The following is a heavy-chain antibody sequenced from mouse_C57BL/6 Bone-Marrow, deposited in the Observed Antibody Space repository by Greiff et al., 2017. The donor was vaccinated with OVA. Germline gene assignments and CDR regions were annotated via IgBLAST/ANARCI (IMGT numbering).Heavy chain of an antibody. CDR2: ISDGGSYT. D-gene: IGHD1-1*01. CDR1: GFTFSSYA. Sequence: EVQGVESGGGLVKPGGSLKLSCAASGFTFSSYAMSWVRQTPEKRLAWVATISDGGSYTYYPDNVKGRFTISRDNAKNNLYLQMSHLKSEDTAMYYCARDYYGSSPFAYWGQGTLVTVSA. CDR3: ARDYYGSSPFAY. J-gene: IGHJ3*01. V-gene: IGHV5-4*01.